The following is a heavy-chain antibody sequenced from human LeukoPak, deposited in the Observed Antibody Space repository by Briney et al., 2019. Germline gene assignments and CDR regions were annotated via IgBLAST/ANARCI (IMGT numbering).Heavy chain of an antibody. CDR1: GYTFTNYY. CDR3: ARDLWDIVVVPAAICPAGY. D-gene: IGHD2-2*02. V-gene: IGHV1-46*01. J-gene: IGHJ4*02. Sequence: ASVKVSCKASGYTFTNYYMHWVRQAPGQGLEWMGLIHPSGGSTDYAQKLQGRVTMTTDTSTSTAYMELRSLRSDDTAVYYCARDLWDIVVVPAAICPAGYWGQGTLVTVSS. CDR2: IHPSGGST.